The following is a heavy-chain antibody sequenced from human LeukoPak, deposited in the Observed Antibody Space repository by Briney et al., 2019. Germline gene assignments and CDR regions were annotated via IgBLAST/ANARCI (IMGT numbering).Heavy chain of an antibody. V-gene: IGHV3-48*03. D-gene: IGHD5-18*01. CDR2: ISSSGSTT. CDR3: ARKLSDTVMDN. CDR1: GFTFSSYE. Sequence: GGSLRLSCAASGFTFSSYEMNWVRQAPGKGLEWVSYISSSGSTTYYADSVKGRFTIPRDNAKNSLYLQMNSLRAEDTAVYYCARKLSDTVMDNWGQGTLVTVSS. J-gene: IGHJ4*02.